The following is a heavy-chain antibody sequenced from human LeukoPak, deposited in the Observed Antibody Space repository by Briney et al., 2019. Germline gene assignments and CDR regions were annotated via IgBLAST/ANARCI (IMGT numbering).Heavy chain of an antibody. CDR3: ARALPDSRGYHYFAD. CDR1: GFTFSDYY. D-gene: IGHD3-22*01. CDR2: IRNKARSYTT. Sequence: GGSLSLSWAVSGFTFSDYYMDWVGQAPGKGLEWVGRIRNKARSYTTEYAASVKGRFTVSRDVSENSLYLQMNSLETEDTALYYCARALPDSRGYHYFADWGQGTQVTVSS. V-gene: IGHV3-72*01. J-gene: IGHJ4*02.